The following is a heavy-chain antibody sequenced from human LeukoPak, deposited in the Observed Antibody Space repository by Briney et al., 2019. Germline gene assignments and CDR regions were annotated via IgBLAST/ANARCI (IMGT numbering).Heavy chain of an antibody. D-gene: IGHD1-26*01. CDR2: ISGSGGST. J-gene: IGHJ4*02. Sequence: GGSLRLSCAASGFTFSSYAMSWVRQAPGKGLEWVSAISGSGGSTYYADSVKGRFTISRDNSKNTLYLQMNSLRAEDTAVYYCAKLRWELLSVSPGAFDYWGQGTLVTVSS. CDR3: AKLRWELLSVSPGAFDY. V-gene: IGHV3-23*01. CDR1: GFTFSSYA.